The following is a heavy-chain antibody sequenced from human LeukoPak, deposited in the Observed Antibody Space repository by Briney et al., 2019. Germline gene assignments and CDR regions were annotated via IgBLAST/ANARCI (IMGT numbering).Heavy chain of an antibody. CDR2: IRYDGSNK. J-gene: IGHJ4*02. CDR3: AKDHNYYGSGSYYGY. V-gene: IGHV3-30*02. CDR1: GFTFGDYA. Sequence: PGGSLRLSCTASGFTFGDYAMSWFRQAPGKGLEWVAFIRYDGSNKYYADSVKGRFTISRDNSKNTPYLQMNSLRAEDTAVYYCAKDHNYYGSGSYYGYWGQGTLVTVSS. D-gene: IGHD3-10*01.